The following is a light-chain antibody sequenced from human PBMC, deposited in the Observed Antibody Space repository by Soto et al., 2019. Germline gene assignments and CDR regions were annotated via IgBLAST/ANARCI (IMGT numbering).Light chain of an antibody. V-gene: IGKV4-1*01. J-gene: IGKJ1*01. CDR2: WAS. CDR3: HQYYSAPWT. CDR1: QSVLYSSNDKNY. Sequence: DIVMTQSPDSLAVSLGERATINCKSSQSVLYSSNDKNYLAWYQLKPGQPPKLLIYWASTRESGVPDRFSGSGSGTDFTLAISSLRAEDVAVYYCHQYYSAPWTFGQGTKVEIK.